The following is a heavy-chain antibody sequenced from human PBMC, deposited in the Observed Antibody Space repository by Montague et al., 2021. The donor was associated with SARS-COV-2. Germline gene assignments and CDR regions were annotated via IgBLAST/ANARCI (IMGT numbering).Heavy chain of an antibody. J-gene: IGHJ4*02. V-gene: IGHV4-59*01. Sequence: SETLSLTCTVSGGSISSYYWSWIRQPPGREREGIGYINYSGSTNYNPPPKSRVPISLDTSKNQFSLKLRSVTAADTAVYYCAREPDYGDYFDYWGQGTLVTVSS. CDR3: AREPDYGDYFDY. CDR1: GGSISSYY. D-gene: IGHD4-17*01. CDR2: INYSGST.